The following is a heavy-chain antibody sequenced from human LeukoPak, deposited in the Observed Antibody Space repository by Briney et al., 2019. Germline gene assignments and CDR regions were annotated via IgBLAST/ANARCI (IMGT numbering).Heavy chain of an antibody. V-gene: IGHV1-69*02. J-gene: IGHJ4*02. CDR2: IIPILGIA. CDR3: ARGTYYDRSGYYIDY. Sequence: SVKLSCKASGGTFSSYTISGVRQAPGQGLEWMGRIIPILGIANYAQKFQGRVTITADKSTSTAYMELSSLRSEDTSVYYCARGTYYDRSGYYIDYWGQGTLVTVSS. CDR1: GGTFSSYT. D-gene: IGHD3-22*01.